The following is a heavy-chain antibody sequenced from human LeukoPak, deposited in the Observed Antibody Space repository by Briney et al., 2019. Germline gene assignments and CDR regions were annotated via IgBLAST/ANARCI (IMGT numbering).Heavy chain of an antibody. Sequence: AGGSLRLSCAASGFTFSSYSMNWVRQAPGKGLEWVPSISSSSSYIYYADSAKGRFTISRDNAKNSLYLQMNSLRAEDTAVYYCARGLHSSPFDYWGQGTLVTVSS. V-gene: IGHV3-21*01. CDR1: GFTFSSYS. CDR3: ARGLHSSPFDY. D-gene: IGHD6-13*01. CDR2: ISSSSSYI. J-gene: IGHJ4*02.